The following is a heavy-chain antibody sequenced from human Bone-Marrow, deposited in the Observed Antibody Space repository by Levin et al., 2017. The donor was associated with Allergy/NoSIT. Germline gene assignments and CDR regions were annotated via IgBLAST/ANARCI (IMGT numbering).Heavy chain of an antibody. D-gene: IGHD3-22*01. CDR2: LSSSSSAV. CDR3: ARGLSDSPGLGFDN. V-gene: IGHV3-48*01. J-gene: IGHJ4*02. CDR1: GFSFSTSS. Sequence: PGGSLRLSCVASGFSFSTSSMNWVRRAPGKGLEWLSFLSSSSSAVYYADSVKGRFTISRDNGEKSLHLQMHSLRAEDTAVYYCARGLSDSPGLGFDNWGQGILVTVSS.